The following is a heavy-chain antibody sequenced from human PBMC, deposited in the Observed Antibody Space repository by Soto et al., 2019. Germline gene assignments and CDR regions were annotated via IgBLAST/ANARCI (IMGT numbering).Heavy chain of an antibody. CDR3: ARGGSDYEGSGYYQGHV. V-gene: IGHV1-69*12. J-gene: IGHJ6*02. CDR2: IVPILGEA. Sequence: QVQLVQSGAEVKKPGSSVKVSCKSSGGTFSNYGFSWVRQAPGQGLECMGVIVPILGEANPQKFQGRVTITADESTNTVFRERRGLRSEDTAVYYCARGGSDYEGSGYYQGHVWGQGTTVTVSS. CDR1: GGTFSNYG. D-gene: IGHD3-22*01.